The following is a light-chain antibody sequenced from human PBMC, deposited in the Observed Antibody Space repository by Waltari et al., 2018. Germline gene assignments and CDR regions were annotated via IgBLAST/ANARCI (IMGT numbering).Light chain of an antibody. CDR2: EVS. CDR3: CSYAGTTYVT. Sequence: QSALTQPASVSGSPGQSITISCTGTGSYFETYILVSWYQQYPGKAPKLMIYEVSRRPTGVSNRFCGSKSGNTAFLTISGLQAEDEADYYCCSYAGTTYVTLGGGTKLTVL. CDR1: GSYFETYIL. J-gene: IGLJ2*01. V-gene: IGLV2-23*02.